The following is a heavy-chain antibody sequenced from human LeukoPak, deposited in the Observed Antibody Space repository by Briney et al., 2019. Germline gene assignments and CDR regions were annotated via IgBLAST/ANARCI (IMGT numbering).Heavy chain of an antibody. CDR3: TRQSVYCGGDCYD. CDR2: IRSKANSYAT. D-gene: IGHD2-21*01. Sequence: PGGSLRLSCAASGFTFSGSAMHWVRQASGKGLEGVGRIRSKANSYATAYAPSVKGRFTIYRDDSKNTAYLQMNSLKTEDTAVYYCTRQSVYCGGDCYDWGQGTLVTVSS. J-gene: IGHJ4*02. CDR1: GFTFSGSA. V-gene: IGHV3-73*01.